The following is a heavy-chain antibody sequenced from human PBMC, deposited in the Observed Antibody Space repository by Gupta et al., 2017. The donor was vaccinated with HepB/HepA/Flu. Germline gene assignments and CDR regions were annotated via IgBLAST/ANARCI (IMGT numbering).Heavy chain of an antibody. CDR2: ISSSSSYI. Sequence: EVQLVESGGGLVKPGGSLRLSCAASGFTFSSYSLNWVRQAPGKGLEWVSSISSSSSYIYYADSVKGRFTSSRDNAKNSLYLQMNSLRAEDTAVYYCARAVVCSSLFGVCYTGDWYFQHWGQGTLVTVSS. J-gene: IGHJ1*01. V-gene: IGHV3-21*01. CDR1: GFTFSSYS. D-gene: IGHD2-8*01. CDR3: ARAVVCSSLFGVCYTGDWYFQH.